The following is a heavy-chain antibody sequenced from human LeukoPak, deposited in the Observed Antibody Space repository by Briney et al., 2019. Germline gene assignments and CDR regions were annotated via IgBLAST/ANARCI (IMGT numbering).Heavy chain of an antibody. D-gene: IGHD1/OR15-1a*01. CDR1: GFIGSSNY. J-gene: IGHJ4*02. V-gene: IGHV3-53*01. CDR2: IYSGGST. Sequence: GGSLRLSCAASGFIGSSNYMNWVRQAPGKGLEWVSVIYSGGSTYYADSVKGRFTISRDNSKNTLCLQMNSLRAEDTAVYYCARGQNIPAWGQGTLVTVSS. CDR3: ARGQNIPA.